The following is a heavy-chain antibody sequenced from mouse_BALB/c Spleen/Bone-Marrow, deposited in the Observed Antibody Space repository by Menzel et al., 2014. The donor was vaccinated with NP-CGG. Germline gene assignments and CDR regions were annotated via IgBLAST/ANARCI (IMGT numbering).Heavy chain of an antibody. J-gene: IGHJ2*01. V-gene: IGHV1-5*01. D-gene: IGHD2-1*01. Sequence: EVQLQQSGTVLARPGASVKMSCKASGYSFTSYWTHWVKQRPGPGLEWIGAIYPGNSDTSYNQKFKGKAKLTAVTSATTAYMELSSLTNEDSAVYFGTRKVYYGNPLDYWGQGTTLTVSS. CDR1: GYSFTSYW. CDR2: IYPGNSDT. CDR3: TRKVYYGNPLDY.